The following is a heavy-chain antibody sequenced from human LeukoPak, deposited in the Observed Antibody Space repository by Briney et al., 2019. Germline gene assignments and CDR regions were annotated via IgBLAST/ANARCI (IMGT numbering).Heavy chain of an antibody. V-gene: IGHV4-59*08. CDR1: GGSISSYY. CDR3: AKLYSSGWYGFFDS. CDR2: IYYSGST. J-gene: IGHJ4*02. D-gene: IGHD6-19*01. Sequence: SETLSLTCTVSGGSISSYYWSWIRQPPGKGLEWTGYIYYSGSTNYNPSLKSRVTISVDTSKSQFSLKLSSVTAADTAMYYCAKLYSSGWYGFFDSWGQGTLVTVSS.